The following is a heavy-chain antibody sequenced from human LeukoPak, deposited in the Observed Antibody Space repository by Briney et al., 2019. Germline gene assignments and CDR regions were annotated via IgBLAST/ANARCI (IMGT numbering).Heavy chain of an antibody. CDR3: ARVYYDFWSGYYRYYFDY. D-gene: IGHD3-3*01. V-gene: IGHV3-23*01. J-gene: IGHJ4*02. Sequence: PGGSLRLSCAASGFTFSSYAMSWVRQAPGKGLEWVSAISGSGGSTYYADSVKGRFTISRDNSKNTLYLQMNSLRAEDTAVYYCARVYYDFWSGYYRYYFDYWGQGTLVTVSS. CDR1: GFTFSSYA. CDR2: ISGSGGST.